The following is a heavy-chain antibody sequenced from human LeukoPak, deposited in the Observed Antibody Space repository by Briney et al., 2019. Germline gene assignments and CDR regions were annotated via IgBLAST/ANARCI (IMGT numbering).Heavy chain of an antibody. CDR2: ISAYNGNT. V-gene: IGHV1-18*01. D-gene: IGHD3-10*01. J-gene: IGHJ5*02. Sequence: GASVKVSCKASVYTFTSYGISWVRQAPGQGLEWMGWISAYNGNTNYAQKLQGRVTMTTDTSTSTAYMELRSLRSDDTAVYYCAREHYGSGSYWFDPWGQGTLVTVSS. CDR1: VYTFTSYG. CDR3: AREHYGSGSYWFDP.